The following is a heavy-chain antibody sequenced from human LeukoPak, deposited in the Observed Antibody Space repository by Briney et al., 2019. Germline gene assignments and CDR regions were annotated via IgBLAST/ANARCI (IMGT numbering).Heavy chain of an antibody. CDR3: ARDSGPLLLWFGRPTDAFDI. D-gene: IGHD3-10*01. V-gene: IGHV3-48*03. J-gene: IGHJ3*02. CDR1: GFTFSSYE. CDR2: ISSSGSTI. Sequence: PGGSLRLSCAASGFTFSSYEMNWVRQAPGKGLEWVSYISSSGSTIYYADSVKGRFTISRDNAKNTLYLQMNSLRAEDTAVYYCARDSGPLLLWFGRPTDAFDIWGQGTMVTVSS.